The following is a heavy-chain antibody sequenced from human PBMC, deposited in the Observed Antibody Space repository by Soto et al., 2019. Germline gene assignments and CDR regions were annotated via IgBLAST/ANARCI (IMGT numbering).Heavy chain of an antibody. CDR2: INAGNGNT. D-gene: IGHD6-19*01. Sequence: QVQLVQSGAEEKKPGASVKVSCKASGYTFTSYAMHWVRQAPGQRLEWMGWINAGNGNTKYSQKFQGRVTITRDTSASAAYMELSSLRSEDTAVYYCASLYSSGWYYGMDVWGQGTTVTVSS. CDR1: GYTFTSYA. V-gene: IGHV1-3*05. CDR3: ASLYSSGWYYGMDV. J-gene: IGHJ6*02.